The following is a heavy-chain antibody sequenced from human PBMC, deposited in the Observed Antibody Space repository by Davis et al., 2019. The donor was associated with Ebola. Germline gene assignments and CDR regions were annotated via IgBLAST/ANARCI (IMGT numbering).Heavy chain of an antibody. Sequence: AASVKVSCKASGYTFRSYGISWVRQAPGQGLEWMGWINSHNGNTNYAQKPQGRVNMTTDTSTSTAYMELRSLRSDDTAVYYCARDQFQDYSNYAQVRFDPWGQGTLVTVS. CDR2: INSHNGNT. V-gene: IGHV1-18*01. D-gene: IGHD4-11*01. J-gene: IGHJ5*02. CDR3: ARDQFQDYSNYAQVRFDP. CDR1: GYTFRSYG.